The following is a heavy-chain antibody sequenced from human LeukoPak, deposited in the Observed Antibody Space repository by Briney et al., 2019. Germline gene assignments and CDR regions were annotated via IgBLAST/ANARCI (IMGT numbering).Heavy chain of an antibody. V-gene: IGHV1-2*02. J-gene: IGHJ4*02. D-gene: IGHD6-19*01. CDR2: INPNSGGT. CDR3: ARLGVAGNFDY. Sequence: VRQXPGXXLEWMGWINPNSGGTNYAQKFQGRVTMTRDTSISTAYMELSRLRSDDTAVYYCARLGVAGNFDYWGQGTLVTVSS.